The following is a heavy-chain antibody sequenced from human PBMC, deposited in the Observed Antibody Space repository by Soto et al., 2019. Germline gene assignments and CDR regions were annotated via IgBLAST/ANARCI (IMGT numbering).Heavy chain of an antibody. J-gene: IGHJ6*02. V-gene: IGHV5-51*01. D-gene: IGHD2-2*01. CDR1: GYSFTSYW. CDR3: ARGSGSCSSTSFYDMDV. CDR2: IYPGDSDT. Sequence: GESLKISCKGSGYSFTSYWIGWVRQMPGKGLEWMGIIYPGDSDTRYSPSFQGQVTISADKSISTAYLQWSSLKASDTAMYYCARGSGSCSSTSFYDMDVWGQGTTVTVSS.